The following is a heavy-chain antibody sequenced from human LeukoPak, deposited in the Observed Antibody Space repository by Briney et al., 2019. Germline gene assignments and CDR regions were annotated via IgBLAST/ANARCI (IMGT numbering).Heavy chain of an antibody. CDR3: ATRSLLGITISHTFDY. CDR2: FDPEAGET. D-gene: IGHD3-9*01. J-gene: IGHJ4*02. Sequence: ASVKVSRKVSGYTLTELSMHWVRQAPGKGLEWMGSFDPEAGETIYAQKFQGRVTMTEDTSTDTAYMELSSLRSEDTAVYYCATRSLLGITISHTFDYWGEGTLVNVSS. CDR1: GYTLTELS. V-gene: IGHV1-24*01.